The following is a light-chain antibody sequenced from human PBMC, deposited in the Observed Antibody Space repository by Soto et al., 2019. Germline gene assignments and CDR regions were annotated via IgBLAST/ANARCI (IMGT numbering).Light chain of an antibody. V-gene: IGKV1D-12*01. J-gene: IGKJ4*01. Sequence: DIQMTQSPSSVSASIGDTVTITCRASQDINTLLAWYQQKPGKAPKLLIYGASTLESGVASRFSGRGSGTDFTLTISSLQPEDVASYFCQQADSFPLTFGGGTKVEIK. CDR1: QDINTL. CDR2: GAS. CDR3: QQADSFPLT.